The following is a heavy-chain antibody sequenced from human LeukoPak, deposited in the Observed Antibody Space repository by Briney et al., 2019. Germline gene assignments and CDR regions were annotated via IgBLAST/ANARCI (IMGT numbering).Heavy chain of an antibody. Sequence: SETPSLTCTVSGGSISSSSYYWGWIRQPPGKGLEWIGSIYYSGSTYYNPSLKSRVTISVDTSKNQFSLKLSSVTAADTAVYYCARDPRSKPVDYWGQGTLVTVSS. J-gene: IGHJ4*02. CDR3: ARDPRSKPVDY. CDR2: IYYSGST. V-gene: IGHV4-39*07. CDR1: GGSISSSSYY.